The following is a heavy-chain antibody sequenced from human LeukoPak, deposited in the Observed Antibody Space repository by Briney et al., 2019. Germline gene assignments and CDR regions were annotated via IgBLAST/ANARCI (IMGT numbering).Heavy chain of an antibody. V-gene: IGHV3-23*01. CDR1: GFTFSNYA. J-gene: IGHJ4*02. Sequence: GGSLRLSCAASGFTFSNYAMTWVRQAPGKGLEWVSTFGLRGGDTYYAGSVKGRFTISRDNSKNTLYLHMNSLRGEDTAVYYRAKGYSSAWYGLLDNWGQGNLGAVSS. CDR2: FGLRGGDT. CDR3: AKGYSSAWYGLLDN. D-gene: IGHD6-19*01.